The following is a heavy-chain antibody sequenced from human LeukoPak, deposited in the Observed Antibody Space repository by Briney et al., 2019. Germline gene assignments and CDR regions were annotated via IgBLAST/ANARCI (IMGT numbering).Heavy chain of an antibody. CDR2: THHSGSA. CDR1: GGSISSDIW. V-gene: IGHV4-4*02. Sequence: PSGTLSLTCAVSGGSISSDIWWTWVRQPPGKGLEWIGETHHSGSANYNPSLKSRVTISIDKSKNQISLKLSSVSAADTAVYYCTGSFQIWGQGTMVTVSS. J-gene: IGHJ3*01. D-gene: IGHD3-10*01. CDR3: TGSFQI.